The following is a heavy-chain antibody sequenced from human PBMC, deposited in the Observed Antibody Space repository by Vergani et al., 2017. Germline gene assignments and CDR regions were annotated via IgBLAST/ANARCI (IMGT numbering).Heavy chain of an antibody. CDR2: ISWNSGSI. CDR1: GFTFDDYA. J-gene: IGHJ4*02. Sequence: EVQLVESGGGLVQPGRSLRLSCAASGFTFDDYAMHWVRQGPGKGLEWVSGISWNSGSIGYADSVKGRFTISRDNAKNSLYLQMNSLRAEDTALYYCAKDTSLYGSGPLFDYWGQGTLVTVSS. CDR3: AKDTSLYGSGPLFDY. D-gene: IGHD3-10*01. V-gene: IGHV3-9*01.